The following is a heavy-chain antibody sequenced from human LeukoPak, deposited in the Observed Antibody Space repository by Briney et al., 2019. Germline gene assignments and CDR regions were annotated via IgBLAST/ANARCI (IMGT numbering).Heavy chain of an antibody. CDR2: IIPIFGTA. V-gene: IGHV1-69*13. J-gene: IGHJ4*02. Sequence: SVTVSCKASGGTFSSYAISWVRQAPGQGLEWMGGIIPIFGTANYAQKFQGRVTITADESTSTAYMELSSLRSEDTAVYYCARGPLGWQQLIGYFDYWGQGTLVTVSS. CDR3: ARGPLGWQQLIGYFDY. CDR1: GGTFSSYA. D-gene: IGHD6-13*01.